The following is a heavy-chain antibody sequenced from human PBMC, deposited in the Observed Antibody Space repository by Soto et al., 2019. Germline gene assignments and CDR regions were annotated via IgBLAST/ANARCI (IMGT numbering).Heavy chain of an antibody. CDR3: ARNRIDCSSTSCYIGWFDP. CDR1: GGSVSSGDYY. V-gene: IGHV4-30-4*01. D-gene: IGHD2-2*02. Sequence: SETLSLTCTVSGGSVSSGDYYWSWIRQPPGKGLEWIGYIYYSGSTYYNPSLKSRVAISVDTSKNQFSLKLSSVTAADTAAYYCARNRIDCSSTSCYIGWFDPWGQGTLVTVSS. J-gene: IGHJ5*02. CDR2: IYYSGST.